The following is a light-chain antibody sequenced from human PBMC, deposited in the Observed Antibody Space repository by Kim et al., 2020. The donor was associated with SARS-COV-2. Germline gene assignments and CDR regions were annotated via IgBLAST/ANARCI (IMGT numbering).Light chain of an antibody. CDR3: HQNGSSGGT. V-gene: IGKV3-20*01. Sequence: CPGERAALSCRASQTVKHNSLAWYQRKSGQETMFPMSGVSSRFIGCPDRFRGSGYGTHFSLTLTRPEPEDFADSCSHQNGSSGGTFGGGTKVDIK. CDR2: GVS. CDR1: QTVKHNS. J-gene: IGKJ4*01.